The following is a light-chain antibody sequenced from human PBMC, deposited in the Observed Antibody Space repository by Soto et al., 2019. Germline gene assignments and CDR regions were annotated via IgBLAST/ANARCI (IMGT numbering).Light chain of an antibody. CDR2: EVS. CDR1: SSDIGGYKY. Sequence: QSVLTQPASVSGSPGQSITISCTGTSSDIGGYKYVSWYQQQPGQPPTLMIYEVSNRTSGVSNRFSGSKSGNTASLTISGLQAEDEADYYCSSYTSSSTVVFGGGTKVTVL. CDR3: SSYTSSSTVV. V-gene: IGLV2-14*01. J-gene: IGLJ2*01.